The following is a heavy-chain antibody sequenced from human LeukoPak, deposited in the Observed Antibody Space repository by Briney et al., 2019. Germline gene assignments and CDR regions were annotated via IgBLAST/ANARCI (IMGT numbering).Heavy chain of an antibody. D-gene: IGHD6-19*01. CDR1: GFTFSSYA. Sequence: GGSLRLSCAASGFTFSSYAMSWVRQAPGKGLEWVSAISGSGGSTYYADSVKGRFTISRDNSTNKLYLKMNSLRAEDTAVYYCATQRSGSVAESGYWGQGTLVTVSS. CDR2: ISGSGGST. V-gene: IGHV3-23*01. CDR3: ATQRSGSVAESGY. J-gene: IGHJ4*02.